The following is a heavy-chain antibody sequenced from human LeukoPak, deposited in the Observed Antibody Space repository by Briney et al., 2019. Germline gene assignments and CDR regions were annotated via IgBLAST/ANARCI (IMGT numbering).Heavy chain of an antibody. CDR1: GGSISSGGYY. CDR2: ISYSGTT. J-gene: IGHJ3*02. Sequence: TSQTLSLTCTVSGGSISSGGYYWGCIRQHPGKGLEWIGYISYSGTTYYNPSLRSRATISIDTSKNQFSLKLTSVTAADTAMYYCARWVVIPRSAFDIWGQGTMVTVSS. CDR3: ARWVVIPRSAFDI. V-gene: IGHV4-31*03. D-gene: IGHD4-23*01.